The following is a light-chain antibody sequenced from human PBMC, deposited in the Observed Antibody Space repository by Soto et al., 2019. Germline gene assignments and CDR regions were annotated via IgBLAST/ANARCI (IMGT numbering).Light chain of an antibody. V-gene: IGKV3-20*01. Sequence: EIVLTQSPGTLSLSPGERATLSSRASQSVGSSYLAWYQQIPGQAPRLLIYGASNRATGIPDRFSGSGSGTDFTLTISSLQSEDFAVYYCQQYNNWWTFGQGTKVDI. J-gene: IGKJ1*01. CDR1: QSVGSSY. CDR3: QQYNNWWT. CDR2: GAS.